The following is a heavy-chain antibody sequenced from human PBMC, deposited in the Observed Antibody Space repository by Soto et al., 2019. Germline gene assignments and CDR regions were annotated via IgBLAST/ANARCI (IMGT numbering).Heavy chain of an antibody. D-gene: IGHD3-22*01. J-gene: IGHJ4*02. V-gene: IGHV1-69*12. Sequence: QVQLVQSGAEVKKPGSSVKVSCKASGGTFSSYAISWVRQAPGQGLEWMGGIIPIFGTANYAQKFQGRVTITADESTSTAYMELSSLRSEDTAVYYCARGRYYYDSSGYYYPYYFDYWGQATLVTVSS. CDR1: GGTFSSYA. CDR3: ARGRYYYDSSGYYYPYYFDY. CDR2: IIPIFGTA.